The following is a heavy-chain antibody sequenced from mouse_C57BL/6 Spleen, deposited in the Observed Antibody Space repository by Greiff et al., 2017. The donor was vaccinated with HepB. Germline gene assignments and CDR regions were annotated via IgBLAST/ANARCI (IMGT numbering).Heavy chain of an antibody. CDR2: ISSGSSTI. J-gene: IGHJ3*01. CDR3: AFSLTWGVWFAY. Sequence: EVKLMESGGGLVKPGGSLKLSCAASGFTFSDYGMHWVRQAPEKGLEWVAYISSGSSTIYYADTVKGRFTISRDNAKNTLFLQMTSLRSEDTAMYYCAFSLTWGVWFAYWGQGTLVTVSA. CDR1: GFTFSDYG. V-gene: IGHV5-17*01.